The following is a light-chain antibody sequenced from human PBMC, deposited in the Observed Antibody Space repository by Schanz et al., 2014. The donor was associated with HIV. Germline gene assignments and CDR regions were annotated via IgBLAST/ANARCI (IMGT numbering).Light chain of an antibody. V-gene: IGKV1-17*01. CDR1: QGIRDD. J-gene: IGKJ1*01. CDR2: ATS. CDR3: QQYYSFPWT. Sequence: IQMTQSPSSLSASVGDRVTITCRASQGIRDDLGWYQQKPGKAPNLLIYATSSLRSGVPSRFSGSGSGTEFTLTISSLQPDDFATYYCQQYYSFPWTFGHGTKVAIK.